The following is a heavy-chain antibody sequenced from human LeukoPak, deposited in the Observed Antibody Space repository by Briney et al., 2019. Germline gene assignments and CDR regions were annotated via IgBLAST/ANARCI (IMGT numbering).Heavy chain of an antibody. J-gene: IGHJ4*02. CDR2: IYSGGST. V-gene: IGHV3-53*01. CDR3: ARAGMVRGVLTFDY. CDR1: GFTFSSYW. D-gene: IGHD3-10*01. Sequence: GGSLRLSCAASGFTFSSYWMSWVRQAPGKGLEWVSVIYSGGSTYYADSVKGRFTISRDNSKNTLYLQMNSLRAEDTAVYYCARAGMVRGVLTFDYWGQGTLVTVSS.